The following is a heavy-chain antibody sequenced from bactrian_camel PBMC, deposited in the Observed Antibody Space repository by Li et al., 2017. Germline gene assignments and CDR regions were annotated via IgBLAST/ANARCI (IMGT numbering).Heavy chain of an antibody. D-gene: IGHD2*01. J-gene: IGHJ7*01. CDR2: VDGDGTT. V-gene: IGHV3S53*01. CDR1: NYLHGRHF. Sequence: QVQLVESGGGSVTTGESLTLSCTASNYLHGRHFIGWFRQTPGKEREGVAAVDGDGTTAYAESVKGRFTVSRDSAKNVVYLQMNDLKPEDSAKYFCAASRGTGYCEKDAMDYWGKGTQVTVS.